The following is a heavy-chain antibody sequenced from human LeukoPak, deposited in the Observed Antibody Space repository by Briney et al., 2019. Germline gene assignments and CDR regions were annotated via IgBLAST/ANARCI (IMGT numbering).Heavy chain of an antibody. V-gene: IGHV3-23*01. Sequence: GGSLRPSCAASGFTFSSYAMSWVRQAPGKGLEWVAAISTSGDTTYYADSVKGRFTISRDNAKNSLYLQMNSLRAEDTAVYYCARVRYRLAETYIDYWGQGTLVTVSS. D-gene: IGHD3-16*01. CDR3: ARVRYRLAETYIDY. J-gene: IGHJ4*02. CDR1: GFTFSSYA. CDR2: ISTSGDTT.